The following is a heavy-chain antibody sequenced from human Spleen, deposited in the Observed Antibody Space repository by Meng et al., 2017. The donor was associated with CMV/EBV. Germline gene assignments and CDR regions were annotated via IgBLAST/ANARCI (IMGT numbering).Heavy chain of an antibody. CDR2: IYSGGST. J-gene: IGHJ4*02. CDR1: GFTVSSNY. V-gene: IGHV3-53*01. Sequence: GESLKISCAASGFTVSSNYMSWVRQAPGKGLEWVSVIYSGGSTYYADSMKGRFTISRDNSKNTLYLQMNSLRAEDTAVYYCASELVEMATITSDYWGQGTLVTVSS. CDR3: ASELVEMATITSDY. D-gene: IGHD5-24*01.